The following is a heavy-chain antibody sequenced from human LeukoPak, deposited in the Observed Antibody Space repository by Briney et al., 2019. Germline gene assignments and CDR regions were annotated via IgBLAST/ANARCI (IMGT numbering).Heavy chain of an antibody. CDR3: ARDLGIVYYYGMDV. D-gene: IGHD7-27*01. CDR2: INNSSRYI. Sequence: GGGLVKPGGSLRLSRAPSEFTFNNYTLNWVRQVPGKGLEWVSSINNSSRYISYADSVNGRFTISRDNAKNSLYLQMNSLRAEDTAVYYCARDLGIVYYYGMDVWGQGTTVIVSS. J-gene: IGHJ6*02. CDR1: EFTFNNYT. V-gene: IGHV3-21*01.